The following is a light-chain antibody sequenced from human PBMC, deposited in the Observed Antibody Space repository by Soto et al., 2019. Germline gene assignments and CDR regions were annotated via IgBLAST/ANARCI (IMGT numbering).Light chain of an antibody. CDR3: CSYAGSSTFEYV. J-gene: IGLJ1*01. Sequence: QSALTQPASVSVSPGQSITISCTGTSSDVGSYNLVSWYQQHPGKAPKLMIYEVSKRPSGVSNRFSGSKSGNTASLTISGLQAEDEADYYCCSYAGSSTFEYVFGTGTKVTVL. CDR2: EVS. V-gene: IGLV2-23*02. CDR1: SSDVGSYNL.